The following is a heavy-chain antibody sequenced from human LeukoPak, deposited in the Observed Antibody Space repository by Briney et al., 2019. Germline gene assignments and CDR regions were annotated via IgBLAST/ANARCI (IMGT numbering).Heavy chain of an antibody. V-gene: IGHV1-69*05. CDR2: IIPIFGTA. J-gene: IGHJ4*02. Sequence: SVKVSCKASGGTFSSYAISWVRQAPGQGLEWMGGIIPIFGTANYAQKFQGRVTITTDESTSTAYMELSSLRSEDTAVYYCARSVRLGTIVGATAYFDYWGQGTLVTVFS. D-gene: IGHD1-26*01. CDR3: ARSVRLGTIVGATAYFDY. CDR1: GGTFSSYA.